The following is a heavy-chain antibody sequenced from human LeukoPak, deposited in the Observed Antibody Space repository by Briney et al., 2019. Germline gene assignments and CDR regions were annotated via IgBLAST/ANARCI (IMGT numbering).Heavy chain of an antibody. CDR2: IYSGGST. D-gene: IGHD3-22*01. J-gene: IGHJ4*02. V-gene: IGHV3-66*01. Sequence: PGGSLRLSCAASGFTVSNNYMSWVRQAPGKGLEWVSVIYSGGSTKYAASVEGRLTISIDNSKNTLYLQMNCVRAEDTAVDYGAKYLYDSSEGCIDYWREERLVTVPS. CDR3: AKYLYDSSEGCIDY. CDR1: GFTVSNNY.